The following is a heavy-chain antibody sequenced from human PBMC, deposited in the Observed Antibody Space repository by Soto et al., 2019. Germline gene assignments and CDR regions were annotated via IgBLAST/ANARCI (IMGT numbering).Heavy chain of an antibody. V-gene: IGHV4-30-2*01. J-gene: IGHJ4*02. Sequence: KPSETLSLTCAVSGGSISSGGYAWAWIRQPPGKGLEWVGYIYQSGSTYYNPSLKSRVTIAADRSKNQFSLNLASVTAADTAVYYCARSYSGGDAYFDYWGQGTVVTV. CDR2: IYQSGST. D-gene: IGHD2-21*02. CDR3: ARSYSGGDAYFDY. CDR1: GGSISSGGYA.